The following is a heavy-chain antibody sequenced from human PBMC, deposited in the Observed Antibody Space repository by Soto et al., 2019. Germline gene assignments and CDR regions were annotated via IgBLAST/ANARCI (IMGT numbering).Heavy chain of an antibody. Sequence: QVQLVQSGAEVKKPGSSVKVSCKASGGTFSSYAISWVRQAPGQGLEWMGGIIPIFGTANYAQKFQGRVTITADESTSTAYMELSSLRSEDTVVYYCARSRDTAMVRPARNFDYWGQGTLVTVSS. CDR2: IIPIFGTA. J-gene: IGHJ4*02. CDR1: GGTFSSYA. CDR3: ARSRDTAMVRPARNFDY. D-gene: IGHD5-18*01. V-gene: IGHV1-69*12.